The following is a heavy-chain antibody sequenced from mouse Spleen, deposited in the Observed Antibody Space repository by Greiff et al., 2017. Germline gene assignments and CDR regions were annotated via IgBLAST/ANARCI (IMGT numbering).Heavy chain of an antibody. CDR1: GYTFTSYW. D-gene: IGHD2-4*01. CDR3: ERRLRHYAMDY. J-gene: IGHJ4*01. Sequence: VQLQQPGAELVMPGASVKLSCKASGYTFTSYWMHWVKQRPGQGLEWIGEIDPSDSYTNYNQKFKGKATLTVDKSSSTAYMQLSSLTSEDSAVYYCERRLRHYAMDYWGQGTSVTVSS. V-gene: IGHV1-69*01. CDR2: IDPSDSYT.